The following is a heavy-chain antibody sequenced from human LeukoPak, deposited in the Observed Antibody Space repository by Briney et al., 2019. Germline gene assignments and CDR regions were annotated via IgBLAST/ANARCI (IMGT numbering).Heavy chain of an antibody. CDR3: ARQVAARPGPLY. J-gene: IGHJ4*02. D-gene: IGHD6-6*01. V-gene: IGHV4-4*09. CDR1: GGSISSYY. CDR2: IYTSGST. Sequence: PSETLSLTCTVSGGSISSYYWSWIRQPPGKGLEGIGYIYTSGSTNYNPSLKSRVTISVDTSKNQFSLKLSSVTAANTAVYYCARQVAARPGPLYWGQGTPVTVSS.